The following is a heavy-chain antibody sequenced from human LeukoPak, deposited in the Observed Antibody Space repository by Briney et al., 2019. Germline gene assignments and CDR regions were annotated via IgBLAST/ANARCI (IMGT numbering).Heavy chain of an antibody. D-gene: IGHD2-2*01. CDR1: GGSISSHY. Sequence: SETLSLTCTVSGGSISSHYWSWIRQPAGKGLEWIGRIYTSGSTNYNPSLKSRVTMSVDTSKNQFSLKLSSVTAADTAVYYCARESSTSYYYYYGMDVWGQGTTVTVSS. CDR2: IYTSGST. CDR3: ARESSTSYYYYYGMDV. V-gene: IGHV4-4*07. J-gene: IGHJ6*02.